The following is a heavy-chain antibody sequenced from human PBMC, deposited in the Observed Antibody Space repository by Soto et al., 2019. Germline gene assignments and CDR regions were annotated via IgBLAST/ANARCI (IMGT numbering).Heavy chain of an antibody. CDR3: AKHRGVVLTRSSFDY. CDR2: IDHSGGHT. V-gene: IGHV1-46*02. CDR1: GYTFNRHY. D-gene: IGHD3-22*01. J-gene: IGHJ4*01. Sequence: QVQLVQSGAEVRKPGASVKVSCTASGYTFNRHYIQWVRQAPGQGLEWMGRIDHSGGHTNYAKKFQGRVTRTSDTSTSIVYMELSSVSSEDTAVYDCAKHRGVVLTRSSFDYGGPGTLVIV.